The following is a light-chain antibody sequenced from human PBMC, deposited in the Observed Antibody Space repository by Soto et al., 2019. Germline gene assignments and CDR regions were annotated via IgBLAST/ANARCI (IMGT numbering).Light chain of an antibody. J-gene: IGKJ1*01. CDR1: QSISGY. V-gene: IGKV1-39*01. CDR2: AAS. Sequence: PSSLSASVGDRVTITCRASQSISGYLNWYQQKPGKAPKLLIYAASSLQSGVPSRFSGSGSETDFTLTISSLQPEDFATYSCQQSYSTTWTFGQGTKVDIK. CDR3: QQSYSTTWT.